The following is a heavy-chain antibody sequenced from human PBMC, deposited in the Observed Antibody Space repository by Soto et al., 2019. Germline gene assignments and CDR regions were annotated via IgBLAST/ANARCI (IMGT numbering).Heavy chain of an antibody. CDR3: ARTRATIAAAAIFDC. J-gene: IGHJ4*02. Sequence: QVQLQESGPGLVKPSGTLSLTCADSGGSISTSTWWIWVRKPPGKGREWLGEVYRTGSTNYHPSLKRRVIVSVDKSKSQFSLKLTSVPAADTAVYSCARTRATIAAAAIFDCWGQGTLVTVSS. CDR2: VYRTGST. CDR1: GGSISTSTW. V-gene: IGHV4-4*02. D-gene: IGHD6-13*01.